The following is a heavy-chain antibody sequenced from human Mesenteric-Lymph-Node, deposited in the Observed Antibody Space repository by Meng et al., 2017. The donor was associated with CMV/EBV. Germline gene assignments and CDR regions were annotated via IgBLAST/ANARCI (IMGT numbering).Heavy chain of an antibody. CDR3: ARGRNIAVGNPQTFDY. J-gene: IGHJ4*02. D-gene: IGHD6-19*01. CDR1: GFTFDDYG. V-gene: IGHV3-20*04. CDR2: INCNGGSI. Sequence: GGSLRLSCAASGFTFDDYGMSWVRQAPGKGLEWVSGINCNGGSIGYGDSVRGRFTISRDNAKSSLYLQMNSLRGEDTALYYCARGRNIAVGNPQTFDYWGQGTLVTVSS.